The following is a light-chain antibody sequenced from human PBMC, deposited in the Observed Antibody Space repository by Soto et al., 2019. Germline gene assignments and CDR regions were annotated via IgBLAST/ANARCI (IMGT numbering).Light chain of an antibody. V-gene: IGKV3-11*01. Sequence: EIVLTQSPATLSLSPGDRVTLSCRASQTDGRYLSWYQHSPGQGPRLLVYDASNRATGIPARFSGSGSETDFTLTISSLEPEDFAVYYCQQRLHWPITFGQGTRREMK. J-gene: IGKJ5*01. CDR1: QTDGRY. CDR3: QQRLHWPIT. CDR2: DAS.